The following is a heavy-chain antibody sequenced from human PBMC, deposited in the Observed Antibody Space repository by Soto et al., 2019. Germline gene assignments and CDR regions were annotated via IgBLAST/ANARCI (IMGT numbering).Heavy chain of an antibody. J-gene: IGHJ4*02. D-gene: IGHD3-22*01. CDR2: VYYSGTT. Sequence: SETLSLTCTVSGGPINTGDYYWSWVRQPPGKGLEWIGYVYYSGTTYENPSLKSRIAMSVDTSKNQFSLNLYSVTAADTAVYYCATYYDSSGPTFDNWGQGTLVTVSS. V-gene: IGHV4-30-4*01. CDR3: ATYYDSSGPTFDN. CDR1: GGPINTGDYY.